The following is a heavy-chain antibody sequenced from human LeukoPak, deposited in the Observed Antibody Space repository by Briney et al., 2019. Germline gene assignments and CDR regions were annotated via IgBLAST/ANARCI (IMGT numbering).Heavy chain of an antibody. CDR1: GGSISSYY. CDR3: ARGGLEYSNY. V-gene: IGHV4-59*01. Sequence: PSETLSLTCTVSGGSISSYYWSWIRQPPGKRLEWIGCIYYSGSTNYNPSLKSRVTISVDTSKNQFSLKLSSVTAADTAVYYCARGGLEYSNYWGQETLVTVSS. J-gene: IGHJ4*02. D-gene: IGHD6-6*01. CDR2: IYYSGST.